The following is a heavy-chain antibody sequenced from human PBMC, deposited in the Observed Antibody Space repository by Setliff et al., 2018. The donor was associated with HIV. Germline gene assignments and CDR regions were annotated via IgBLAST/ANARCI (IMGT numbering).Heavy chain of an antibody. D-gene: IGHD6-19*01. V-gene: IGHV4-39*07. CDR2: IYYSGST. CDR1: GGSISSSSHY. J-gene: IGHJ4*02. Sequence: SETLSLTCTVSGGSISSSSHYWGWIRQPPGKGLEWIGSIYYSGSTYYNPSLKSRVTISVDTSKNQFSLKLSSVTAADTAVYYCARRSGWSLDYWGQGTLVTV. CDR3: ARRSGWSLDY.